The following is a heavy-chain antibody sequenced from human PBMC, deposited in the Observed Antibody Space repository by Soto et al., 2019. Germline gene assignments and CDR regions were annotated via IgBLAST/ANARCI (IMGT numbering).Heavy chain of an antibody. J-gene: IGHJ4*02. Sequence: ASVKVSCKASGGTFSSYAISWVRQAPGQGLEWMGGIIPIFGTANYAQKFQGRVKITADESTSTAYMELSSLRSEDTAVYYCARDESRGYCSGGSCYSFYWGQGTLVTVSS. V-gene: IGHV1-69*13. CDR2: IIPIFGTA. CDR3: ARDESRGYCSGGSCYSFY. D-gene: IGHD2-15*01. CDR1: GGTFSSYA.